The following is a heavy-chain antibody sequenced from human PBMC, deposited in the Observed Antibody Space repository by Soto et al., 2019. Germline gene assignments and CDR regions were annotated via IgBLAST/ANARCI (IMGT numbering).Heavy chain of an antibody. V-gene: IGHV3-21*01. CDR3: ARGAGKLDPRGLDP. CDR1: GFTFSSYS. Sequence: PGGSLRLSCAASGFTFSSYSMNWVRQAPGKGLEWVSSISSSSSYIYYADSVKGRFTISRDNAKNSLYLQMNSLRAEDTAVYYCARGAGKLDPRGLDPWGQGTLVTVSS. J-gene: IGHJ5*02. CDR2: ISSSSSYI. D-gene: IGHD6-13*01.